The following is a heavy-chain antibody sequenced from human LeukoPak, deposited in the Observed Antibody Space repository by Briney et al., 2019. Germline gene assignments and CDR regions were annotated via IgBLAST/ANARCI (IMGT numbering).Heavy chain of an antibody. J-gene: IGHJ4*02. Sequence: GGSLRLSCAASGFTFSSNYMSWVRQAPGKGLEWVSVIYSGGSTYYADSVKGRFTISRDNSKNTLYLQMNSLRAEDTAVYYCAKDRNSGGSIDYWGQGTLVTVSS. CDR3: AKDRNSGGSIDY. CDR2: IYSGGST. V-gene: IGHV3-53*01. CDR1: GFTFSSNY. D-gene: IGHD2-15*01.